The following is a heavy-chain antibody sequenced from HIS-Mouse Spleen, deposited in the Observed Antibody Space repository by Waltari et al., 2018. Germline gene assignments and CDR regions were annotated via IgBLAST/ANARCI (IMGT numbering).Heavy chain of an antibody. V-gene: IGHV3-53*01. D-gene: IGHD6-13*01. J-gene: IGHJ4*02. CDR3: AGGVGSSWYYFDY. CDR2: IYSGGST. Sequence: EVQLVESGGGLIQPGGSLRLSCAASGFTVSRNYMGWFRQAPGKGLEWVSVIYSGGSTYYADSVKGRFTISRDNSKNTLYLQMNSLRAEDTAVYYCAGGVGSSWYYFDYWGQGTLVTVSS. CDR1: GFTVSRNY.